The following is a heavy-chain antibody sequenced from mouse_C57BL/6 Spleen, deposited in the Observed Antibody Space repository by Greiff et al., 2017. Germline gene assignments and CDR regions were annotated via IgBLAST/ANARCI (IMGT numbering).Heavy chain of an antibody. CDR2: IYPRSGNT. CDR3: AKITTVVSLYYFDY. J-gene: IGHJ2*01. Sequence: QVQLQQSGAELARPGASVKLSCKASGYTFTSYGISWVKQRTGQGLEWIGEIYPRSGNTYYNEKFKGKATLTADKSSSTAYMELRSLTSEDSAVYFCAKITTVVSLYYFDYWGQGTTLTVSS. D-gene: IGHD1-1*01. V-gene: IGHV1-81*01. CDR1: GYTFTSYG.